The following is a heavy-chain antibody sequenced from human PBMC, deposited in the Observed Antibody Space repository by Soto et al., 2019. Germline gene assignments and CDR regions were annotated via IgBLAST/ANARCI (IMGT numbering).Heavy chain of an antibody. V-gene: IGHV3-23*01. CDR1: GFSFSPYA. CDR3: ARGVRLHFDN. Sequence: EVQLLESGGSLVQPGGSLRLSCAASGFSFSPYAMSWVRQAPGKGLEWVSSISGSGNKTYYAGSVKGRFTISRDNSKDTLFLQMNGLSAEDTALYYCARGVRLHFDNWGQGTLVTVSS. J-gene: IGHJ4*02. CDR2: ISGSGNKT.